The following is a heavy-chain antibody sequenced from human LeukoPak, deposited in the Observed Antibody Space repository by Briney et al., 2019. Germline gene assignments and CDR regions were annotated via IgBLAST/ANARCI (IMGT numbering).Heavy chain of an antibody. Sequence: GGSLRLSCAASGFTFSDYAMSWVRQAPEKGLEWVSTISHVGGTYYADSVRGRFTISRDDAKNMVYLQMDSLRAEDTAVYYCAKDREYDDSCDYNGWRQGTLVTVSS. J-gene: IGHJ4*02. CDR3: AKDREYDDSCDYNG. D-gene: IGHD3-22*01. V-gene: IGHV3-23*01. CDR2: ISHVGGT. CDR1: GFTFSDYA.